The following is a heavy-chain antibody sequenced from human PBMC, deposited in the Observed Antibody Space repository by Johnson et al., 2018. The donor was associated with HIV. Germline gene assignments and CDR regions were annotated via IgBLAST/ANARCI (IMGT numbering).Heavy chain of an antibody. V-gene: IGHV3-30-3*02. D-gene: IGHD3-22*01. CDR3: AKHSSGYRDAFDI. CDR1: GFTFSNYA. CDR2: ISYDGTNK. Sequence: QVQLVESGGGVVQPGRSLRLSCAASGFTFSNYAMHWVRQAPGEGLEWVAVISYDGTNKYYADSVKGRFTISRDNSKNTLYLQMNSLRAEDTAVYYCAKHSSGYRDAFDIWGQGTMVTVSS. J-gene: IGHJ3*02.